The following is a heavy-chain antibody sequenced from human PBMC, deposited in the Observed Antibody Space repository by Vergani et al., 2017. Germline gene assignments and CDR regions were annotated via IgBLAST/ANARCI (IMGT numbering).Heavy chain of an antibody. J-gene: IGHJ4*02. Sequence: QVQLVESGGGVVQPGRSRRLSCVASGFSFSRYAMHWVRQAPGKGLEWVAVISYDGSNKYYADSVKGRFTISRDNSKNTLNLQMNSLKTEDTAVYYCTTASTPIDYWGQGTLVTVSS. D-gene: IGHD2-2*01. CDR1: GFSFSRYA. CDR3: TTASTPIDY. CDR2: ISYDGSNK. V-gene: IGHV3-30*04.